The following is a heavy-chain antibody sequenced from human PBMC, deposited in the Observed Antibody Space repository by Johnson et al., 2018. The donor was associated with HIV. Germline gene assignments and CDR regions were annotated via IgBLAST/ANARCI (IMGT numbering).Heavy chain of an antibody. J-gene: IGHJ3*02. CDR1: GFTFSSYA. D-gene: IGHD6-6*01. Sequence: VQLVESGGGLVQPGGSLRLSCAASGFTFSSYAMSWVRQAPGQGLEWVSVIYSGGSTYYADPVQGRFTISRANSKNTLYLQMNSRRAEDTAVYYCAREGLRYSSSSRAFDIWGQGTMVTVSS. CDR2: IYSGGST. V-gene: IGHV3-66*01. CDR3: AREGLRYSSSSRAFDI.